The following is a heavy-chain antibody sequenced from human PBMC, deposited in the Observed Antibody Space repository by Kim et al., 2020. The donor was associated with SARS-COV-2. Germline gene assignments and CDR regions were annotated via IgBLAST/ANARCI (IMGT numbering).Heavy chain of an antibody. D-gene: IGHD6-13*01. V-gene: IGHV4-59*08. CDR2: FSFRGTT. CDR1: GGSMNSYY. J-gene: IGHJ4*02. CDR3: ARRDSNTWSLDY. Sequence: SETLSLTCTVSGGSMNSYYWSWIRQPPGKGLEWIGYFSFRGTTNYNPSLKSRGTISLDKSKNKFSLKLSSVTAADTAVYYCARRDSNTWSLDYWGQGTLVTVSS.